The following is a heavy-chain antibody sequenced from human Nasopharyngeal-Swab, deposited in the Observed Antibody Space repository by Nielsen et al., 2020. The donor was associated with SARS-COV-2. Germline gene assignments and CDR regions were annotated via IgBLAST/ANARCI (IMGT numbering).Heavy chain of an antibody. V-gene: IGHV4-4*02. Sequence: VRQAPGKGLEWIGEIYHSGSTNYNPSLKSRVTISVDTSKNEFSLKLTSVTAADTAVFYCARFGVFDAFDIWGQGTMVTVSS. D-gene: IGHD5/OR15-5a*01. CDR3: ARFGVFDAFDI. J-gene: IGHJ3*02. CDR2: IYHSGST.